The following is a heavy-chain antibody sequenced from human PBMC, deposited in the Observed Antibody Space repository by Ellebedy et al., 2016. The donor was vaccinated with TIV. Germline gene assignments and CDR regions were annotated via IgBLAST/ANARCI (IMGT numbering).Heavy chain of an antibody. J-gene: IGHJ5*01. CDR1: GGSISSDY. Sequence: GSLRLXCTVSGGSISSDYCNWIRQPPGKALEWIGYMHYSGSTNYNPSLKSRVTISVDTSKNQFFLKLTSVTAADTAVYYCARGTGWLFDSWGQGTLVTVSS. CDR2: MHYSGST. V-gene: IGHV4-59*01. D-gene: IGHD5-12*01. CDR3: ARGTGWLFDS.